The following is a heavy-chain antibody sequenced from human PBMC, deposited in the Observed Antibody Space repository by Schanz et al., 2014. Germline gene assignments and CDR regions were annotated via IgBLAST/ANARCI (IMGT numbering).Heavy chain of an antibody. Sequence: EVQVVESGGGLVQPGGSLRLSCSASGFSLSYYAMHWVRQAPGKGLEWVSYISSSSSDTNYADSVKGRFTISRDNAKNALYLQMNSLRAEDTAVYYCAKGRYSSSWFYFDYWGQGILVTVSS. CDR1: GFSLSYYA. CDR2: ISSSSSDT. D-gene: IGHD6-13*01. J-gene: IGHJ4*02. V-gene: IGHV3-21*05. CDR3: AKGRYSSSWFYFDY.